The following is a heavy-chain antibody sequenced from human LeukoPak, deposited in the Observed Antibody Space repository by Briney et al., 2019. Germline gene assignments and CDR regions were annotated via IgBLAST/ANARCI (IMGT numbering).Heavy chain of an antibody. J-gene: IGHJ4*02. CDR2: ISSSSNTI. V-gene: IGHV3-48*02. CDR3: ARGLRGYYFDY. CDR1: GFTFSSYS. D-gene: IGHD5-12*01. Sequence: GGSLRLSCAASGFTFSSYSMNWVRQAPGKGLEWLSYISSSSNTIYYADSLKGRFTISRDNAKNSLNLQMNSLRDEDTAVYYCARGLRGYYFDYWGQGTLVTVSS.